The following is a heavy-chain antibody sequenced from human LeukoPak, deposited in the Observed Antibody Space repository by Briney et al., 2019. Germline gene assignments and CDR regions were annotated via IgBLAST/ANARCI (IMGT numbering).Heavy chain of an antibody. CDR3: ARQGYCSGGSCYFNWFDP. Sequence: GGSLRLSCAASGFTFSSYAMSWVRQAPGKGLEWVSAISGSGGSTYYADSVKGRFTISRDNSKNTLYLQMNSLRAEDTAVYYCARQGYCSGGSCYFNWFDPWGQGTLVTASS. CDR2: ISGSGGST. J-gene: IGHJ5*02. CDR1: GFTFSSYA. V-gene: IGHV3-23*01. D-gene: IGHD2-15*01.